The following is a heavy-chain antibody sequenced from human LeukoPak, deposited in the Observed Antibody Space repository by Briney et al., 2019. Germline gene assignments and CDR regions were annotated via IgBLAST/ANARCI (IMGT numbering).Heavy chain of an antibody. J-gene: IGHJ4*02. CDR2: ISGSAHKI. D-gene: IGHD5-18*01. Sequence: GGSLRLSCAASGFTFSSYAMSWVHQAPGKGLDWVSVISGSAHKIRYADSVKGRFTISRDNSENIVYLQMNNLRVGDTAVYYCAGRPTGYSSGYIHWGQGTLVTVSS. V-gene: IGHV3-23*01. CDR3: AGRPTGYSSGYIH. CDR1: GFTFSSYA.